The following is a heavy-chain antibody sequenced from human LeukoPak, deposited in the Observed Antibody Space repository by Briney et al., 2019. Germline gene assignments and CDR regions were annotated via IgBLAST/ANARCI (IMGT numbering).Heavy chain of an antibody. CDR2: ISSNGGST. Sequence: SGGSLRLSCAASGFTFSSYALHWVRQAPGKGLEYVSAISSNGGSTYYANSVKGRFTISRDNSKNTLYLQMNSLRAEDTAVYYCAKTYGSGRKMSDYPGDYWGQGTLVTVSS. J-gene: IGHJ4*02. CDR1: GFTFSSYA. V-gene: IGHV3-64*01. D-gene: IGHD3-10*01. CDR3: AKTYGSGRKMSDYPGDY.